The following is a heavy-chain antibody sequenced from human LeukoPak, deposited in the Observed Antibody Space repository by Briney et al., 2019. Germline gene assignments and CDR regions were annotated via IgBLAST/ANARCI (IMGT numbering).Heavy chain of an antibody. CDR3: ATGGLIKNTFMIRGVKPLDS. Sequence: GASVKVSCKASGGTFSSYAISWVRQAPGQGLEWMGGIIPILGTTNYAQKFQGRVTITADESTSTAYMELSSLRSEDTAIYYCATGGLIKNTFMIRGVKPLDSWGQGTLVAVSS. CDR2: IIPILGTT. J-gene: IGHJ4*02. D-gene: IGHD3-10*01. V-gene: IGHV1-69*13. CDR1: GGTFSSYA.